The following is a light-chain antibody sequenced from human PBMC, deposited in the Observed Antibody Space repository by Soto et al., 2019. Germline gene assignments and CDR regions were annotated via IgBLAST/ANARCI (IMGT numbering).Light chain of an antibody. Sequence: QSALTQPASVSGSPGQSITISCTGTSSDVGGYDYVSWYQHHPGKAPKLMIYDVSNRPSGVSNRFSGSKSGNTASPTISGLQAEDEADYYCSSYTSSSLYVFGTGTKLTVL. CDR3: SSYTSSSLYV. J-gene: IGLJ1*01. CDR1: SSDVGGYDY. CDR2: DVS. V-gene: IGLV2-14*03.